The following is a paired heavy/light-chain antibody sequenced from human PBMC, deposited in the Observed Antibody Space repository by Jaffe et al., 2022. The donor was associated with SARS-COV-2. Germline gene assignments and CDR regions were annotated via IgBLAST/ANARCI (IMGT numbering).Light chain of an antibody. J-gene: IGKJ1*01. V-gene: IGKV1-39*01. CDR1: QSISNY. CDR2: AAS. Sequence: DIQMTQSPSSLSASVGDRVTVTCRASQSISNYLNWYQQKPGKAPKLLIYAASSLQSGVPSRFSGSGSETDFTLTVSSLQPEDFATYYCQQSYSTPWTFGQGTKVEIK. CDR3: QQSYSTPWT.
Heavy chain of an antibody. J-gene: IGHJ6*02. CDR3: ARVGSRNPRGLGV. Sequence: QVQLVESGGGLVKPGGSLRLSCAASGFTFSEYYMSWIRQAPGEPLEWVSFINGDSSHTNYAASVKGRFTISRDNAQNSLYLQMNSLRAEDTGVYYCARVGSRNPRGLGVWGQGTTVTVSS. CDR2: INGDSSHT. V-gene: IGHV3-11*06. D-gene: IGHD1-1*01. CDR1: GFTFSEYY.